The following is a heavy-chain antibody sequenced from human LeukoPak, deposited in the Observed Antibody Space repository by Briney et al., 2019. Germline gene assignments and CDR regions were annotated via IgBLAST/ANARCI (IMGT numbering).Heavy chain of an antibody. V-gene: IGHV3-74*01. CDR2: INSDGSST. D-gene: IGHD3-10*01. CDR3: AIGDYYYDSGRYYPSGDSNYYYYMDV. Sequence: GGSLRLSCAASGFTFSSYWMHWVHQAPGKGLVWVSRINSDGSSTSYADSVKGRFTISRDNAKNTLYLQMNSLRAEDTAVYYCAIGDYYYDSGRYYPSGDSNYYYYMDVWGKGTTVTISS. CDR1: GFTFSSYW. J-gene: IGHJ6*03.